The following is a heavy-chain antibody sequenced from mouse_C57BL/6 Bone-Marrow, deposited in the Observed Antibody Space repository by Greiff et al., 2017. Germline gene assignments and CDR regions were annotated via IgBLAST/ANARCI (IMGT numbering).Heavy chain of an antibody. CDR2: IYPGGGYT. CDR3: ARGYYAMDY. V-gene: IGHV1-63*01. CDR1: GYTFTNYR. Sequence: VQLQQSGAELVRPGTSVKMSCKASGYTFTNYRIGWVKQRPGHGLEWIGDIYPGGGYTNYHEKFKGKATLAADKSSSTAYMQFSSLTSEDSAIYYCARGYYAMDYWGQGTSVTVSS. J-gene: IGHJ4*01.